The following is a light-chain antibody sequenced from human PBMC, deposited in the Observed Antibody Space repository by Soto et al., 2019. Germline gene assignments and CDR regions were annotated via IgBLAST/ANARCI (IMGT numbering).Light chain of an antibody. CDR1: QSVNSIY. CDR3: EQYGSSPRT. V-gene: IGKV3-20*01. CDR2: GVS. J-gene: IGKJ1*01. Sequence: EIVLTQSPGTLSLSPGERATLSCRASQSVNSIYFAWYQQKRGQAPRLLIYGVSSRATGIPDRFSGSGSGTDFTLTISRLEPEDSDVYYCEQYGSSPRTLGQGTKVDIK.